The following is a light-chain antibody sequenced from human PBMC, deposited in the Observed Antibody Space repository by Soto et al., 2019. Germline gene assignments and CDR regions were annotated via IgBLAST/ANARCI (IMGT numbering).Light chain of an antibody. J-gene: IGKJ1*01. CDR1: QSISSW. Sequence: DIQMTKAPSTLSASVGDRVTITCRASQSISSWLAWYQQKPGKAPKLLIYKASSLESGVPSRFSGSGSGTEFTLTISSLQPDDVATYYCQQYNSYWTFGQGTKVEIK. CDR2: KAS. CDR3: QQYNSYWT. V-gene: IGKV1-5*03.